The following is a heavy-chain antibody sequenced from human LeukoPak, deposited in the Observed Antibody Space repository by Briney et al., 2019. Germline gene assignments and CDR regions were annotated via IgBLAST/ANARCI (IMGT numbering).Heavy chain of an antibody. CDR3: ASEEGYSSSWYDIRWYYGMDV. J-gene: IGHJ6*02. CDR1: GGSISSSSYY. V-gene: IGHV4-39*07. D-gene: IGHD6-13*01. Sequence: SETLSLTCTVSGGSISSSSYYWGWIRQPPGKGLEWIGSIYYSGSTYYNPSLKSRVTISVDTSKNQFSLKLSSVTAADTAVYYCASEEGYSSSWYDIRWYYGMDVWGQGTTVTVSS. CDR2: IYYSGST.